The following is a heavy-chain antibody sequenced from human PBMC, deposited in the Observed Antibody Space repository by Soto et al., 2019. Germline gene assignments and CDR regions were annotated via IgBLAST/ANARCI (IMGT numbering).Heavy chain of an antibody. CDR3: ARDQGSAVRDGYNLDAFDI. Sequence: GGSLRLSCAASGFTFSSYSMNWVRQAPGKGLEWVSSISSSSSYIYYADSVKGRFTISRDNAKNSLYLQVNSLRAEDTAVYYCARDQGSAVRDGYNLDAFDIWGQGTMVTVSS. V-gene: IGHV3-21*01. CDR2: ISSSSSYI. D-gene: IGHD5-12*01. CDR1: GFTFSSYS. J-gene: IGHJ3*02.